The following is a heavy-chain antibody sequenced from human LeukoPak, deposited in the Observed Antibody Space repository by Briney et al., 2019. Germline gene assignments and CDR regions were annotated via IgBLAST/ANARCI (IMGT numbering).Heavy chain of an antibody. CDR1: GYTFTGYY. CDR3: AREEIAAAPTRPYFDY. J-gene: IGHJ4*02. CDR2: INPNSGGT. D-gene: IGHD6-13*01. Sequence: ASVKVSCKASGYTFTGYYMHWVRQAPGQGLEWMGWINPNSGGTNYAQKFQGWVTMTRDTSISTAYMELSRLRSDDTTVYYCAREEIAAAPTRPYFDYWGQGTLVTVSS. V-gene: IGHV1-2*04.